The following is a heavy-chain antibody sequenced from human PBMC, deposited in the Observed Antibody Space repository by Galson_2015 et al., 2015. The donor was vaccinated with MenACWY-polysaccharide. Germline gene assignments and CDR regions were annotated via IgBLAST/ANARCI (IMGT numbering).Heavy chain of an antibody. Sequence: SLRLSCAVSEITFNTYAKTWVRQAPGKGLEWVATISGSGFSIHHAGSVKGRFTISRDNSKNTVFLLMNNLKAADTAVCYCAKNTSQAAGSAPYYYGLDVWGLGTTVTVSS. D-gene: IGHD6-13*01. V-gene: IGHV3-23*01. CDR2: ISGSGFSI. CDR3: AKNTSQAAGSAPYYYGLDV. J-gene: IGHJ6*02. CDR1: EITFNTYA.